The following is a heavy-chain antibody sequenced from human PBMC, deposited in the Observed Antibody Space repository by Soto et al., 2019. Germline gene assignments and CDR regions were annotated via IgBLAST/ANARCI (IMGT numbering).Heavy chain of an antibody. J-gene: IGHJ4*02. D-gene: IGHD3-16*01. CDR1: GFTFSSYD. CDR3: ARGFHGGNWAGFDY. V-gene: IGHV3-13*01. Sequence: GGSLRLSCAASGFTFSSYDMHWVRQATGKGLEWVSAIGTAGDTYYPGSVKGRFTISRENAKNSLYLQMNSLRAEDTAVYYCARGFHGGNWAGFDYGGRGTRVTVSS. CDR2: IGTAGDT.